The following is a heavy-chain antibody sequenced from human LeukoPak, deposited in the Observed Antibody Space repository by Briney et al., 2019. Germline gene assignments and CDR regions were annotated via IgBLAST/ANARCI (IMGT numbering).Heavy chain of an antibody. CDR1: GFTFTSYS. V-gene: IGHV3-23*01. J-gene: IGHJ4*02. CDR3: AKGGKWDVTPFDY. D-gene: IGHD1-26*01. CDR2: ISGGGGST. Sequence: GGSLRLSCAASGFTFTSYSMNWVRQAPGKGMEWVSTISGGGGSTYYADSVKGRFTISRDNSKNTLYLQVNSLRAEDTAVYYCAKGGKWDVTPFDYWGQGTLVTVSS.